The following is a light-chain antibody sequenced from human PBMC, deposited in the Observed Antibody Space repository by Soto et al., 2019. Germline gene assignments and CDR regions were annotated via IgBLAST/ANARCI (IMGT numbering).Light chain of an antibody. CDR3: RSYTSSSTL. CDR2: EVS. CDR1: SSDVGGYNY. V-gene: IGLV2-14*01. J-gene: IGLJ2*01. Sequence: QSVLTQPASVSGSPGQSITISCTGTSSDVGGYNYVSWYQQHPGKAPKLMIYEVSNRPSGVSNRFSGSKSGNTASLTISGLQAEDEAYYYCRSYTSSSTLFGGGTKLTVL.